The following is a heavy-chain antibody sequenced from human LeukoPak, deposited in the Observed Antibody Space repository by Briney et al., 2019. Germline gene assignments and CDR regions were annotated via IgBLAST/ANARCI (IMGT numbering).Heavy chain of an antibody. CDR2: ISSSGSTI. CDR1: GFTFSSYE. CDR3: ALAPMTTVTSFDY. V-gene: IGHV3-48*03. D-gene: IGHD4-17*01. J-gene: IGHJ4*02. Sequence: GGSLRLSCSASGFTFSSYEMNWVRQAPGKGLEWVSYISSSGSTIYYADSVKGRFTISRDNAKNSLYLQMNSLRAEDTAVYYCALAPMTTVTSFDYWGQGTLATVSS.